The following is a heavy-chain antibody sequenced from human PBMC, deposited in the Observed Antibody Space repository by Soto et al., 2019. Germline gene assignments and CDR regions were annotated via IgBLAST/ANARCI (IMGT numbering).Heavy chain of an antibody. D-gene: IGHD6-19*01. Sequence: SETLSLTCAVSGGSISSSNWWSWVRQPPGKGLEWIGEIYHSGSTNYNPSLKSRVTISVDKSKNQFSLKLSSVTAADTAVYYCARAFSVAVAGNYGMDVWGQGTTVTVSS. V-gene: IGHV4-4*02. J-gene: IGHJ6*02. CDR2: IYHSGST. CDR1: GGSISSSNW. CDR3: ARAFSVAVAGNYGMDV.